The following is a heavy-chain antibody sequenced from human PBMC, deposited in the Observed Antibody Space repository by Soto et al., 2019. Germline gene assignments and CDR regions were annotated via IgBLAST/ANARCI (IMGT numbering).Heavy chain of an antibody. J-gene: IGHJ3*02. CDR2: LDPEDGET. CDR3: ATDYYDFWSGYSYGIWAFDI. CDR1: GYTLTELS. Sequence: GASVKVSCKVSGYTLTELSMHWVRQAPGKGLEWMGGLDPEDGETIYAQKFQGRVTMTEDTSTDTAYMELSSLRSEDTAVYYCATDYYDFWSGYSYGIWAFDIWGQGTMVTVSS. D-gene: IGHD3-3*01. V-gene: IGHV1-24*01.